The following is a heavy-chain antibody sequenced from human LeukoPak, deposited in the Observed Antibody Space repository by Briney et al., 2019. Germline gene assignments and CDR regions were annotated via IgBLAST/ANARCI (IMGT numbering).Heavy chain of an antibody. V-gene: IGHV1-69*13. D-gene: IGHD1-1*01. CDR3: ARDQTGTTPYDAFDI. Sequence: SVKVSCKASGGTFSSYAISWVRQAPGQGLEWMGGIIPIYGTANYAQKFQSRVTITADESTSTAYMELSSLRSEDTAVYYCARDQTGTTPYDAFDIWGQGTMVTVSS. CDR2: IIPIYGTA. J-gene: IGHJ3*02. CDR1: GGTFSSYA.